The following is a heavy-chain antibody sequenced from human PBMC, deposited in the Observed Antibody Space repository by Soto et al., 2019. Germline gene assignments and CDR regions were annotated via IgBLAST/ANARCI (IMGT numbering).Heavy chain of an antibody. CDR2: IGTRSDI. D-gene: IGHD2-15*01. CDR3: AREEAAWPLAYGLDV. CDR1: GFTFSRYS. J-gene: IGHJ6*02. Sequence: GGSLRLSCAGSGFTFSRYSMHWVRQAPGKGLEWVSSIGTRSDIYYADSVKGRFTISRDNAKNSLSLQMNSLRAEDTGVYYCAREEAAWPLAYGLDVWGQGTTVTVPS. V-gene: IGHV3-21*01.